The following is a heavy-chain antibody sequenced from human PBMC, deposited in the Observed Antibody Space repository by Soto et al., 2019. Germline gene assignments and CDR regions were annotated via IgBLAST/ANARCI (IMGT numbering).Heavy chain of an antibody. V-gene: IGHV3-30*18. CDR1: GFTFSSYA. D-gene: IGHD2-15*01. J-gene: IGHJ4*01. Sequence: QVLLVESGGGVVQPGRSLRLSCAASGFTFSSYALHWVRQAPGKGLEWVAFIQSDGRDEYYADSVRGRFTISRDNSKNTLYLEMNSLTPEDTAVYYGVKALSDPGCRGGGCQRTFHHWGPGTLVTVSS. CDR3: VKALSDPGCRGGGCQRTFHH. CDR2: IQSDGRDE.